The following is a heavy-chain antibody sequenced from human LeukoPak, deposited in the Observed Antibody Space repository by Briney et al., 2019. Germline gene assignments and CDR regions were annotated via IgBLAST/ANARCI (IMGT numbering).Heavy chain of an antibody. J-gene: IGHJ5*02. CDR1: GGSISSYY. D-gene: IGHD5-12*01. V-gene: IGHV4-59*01. CDR3: ARDLGYSGFDWAP. CDR2: IYYSGTT. Sequence: SETLSLTCTVSGGSISSYYWSWIRQPPGKGLEWIGYIYYSGTTNYNPSLKSRVTISVDTSKNQFSLNLSSVTAADTAVYYCARDLGYSGFDWAPWGQGTLVTVSS.